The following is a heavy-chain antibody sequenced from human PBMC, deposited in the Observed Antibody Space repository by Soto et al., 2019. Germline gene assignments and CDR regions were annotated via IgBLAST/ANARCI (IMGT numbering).Heavy chain of an antibody. CDR2: IDHSGST. CDR1: GGSISRGGYS. J-gene: IGHJ5*02. D-gene: IGHD3-10*01. Sequence: QLQLQESGSGLVKPSQTLSLTCAVSGGSISRGGYSWSWIRQPPGKGLEWIGYIDHSGSTYYNPSLKSRVTISVDRSKNQFSLKLSSVTAADTAVYYCARDHHGDGSGWFDPWGHGTLVTVS. V-gene: IGHV4-30-2*01. CDR3: ARDHHGDGSGWFDP.